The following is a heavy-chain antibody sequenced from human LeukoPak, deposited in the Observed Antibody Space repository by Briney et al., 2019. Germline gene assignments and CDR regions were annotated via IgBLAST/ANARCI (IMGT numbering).Heavy chain of an antibody. Sequence: GGSLRLSCAASGFTFSSYWMHWVRQAPGKGLVWVSRINSDGSSTSYADSVKGRFTISRDNAKNTLYLQMNSLRAEDTAVYYCARLSYSSSWYGFGYYYYGMDVWGKGTTVTVSS. CDR3: ARLSYSSSWYGFGYYYYGMDV. J-gene: IGHJ6*04. CDR2: INSDGSST. CDR1: GFTFSSYW. D-gene: IGHD6-13*01. V-gene: IGHV3-74*01.